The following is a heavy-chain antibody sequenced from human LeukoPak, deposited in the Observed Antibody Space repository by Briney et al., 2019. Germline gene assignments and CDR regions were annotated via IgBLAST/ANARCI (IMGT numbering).Heavy chain of an antibody. CDR3: ARADYDILTGYPSWFDP. J-gene: IGHJ5*02. Sequence: SETLSLTCTVSAGSISSRSSYCGWILQPPGKGLEWIGSIYYSGSTYYNPSLKSRVTISVDTSKNQFSLKLSSVTAADTAVYYCARADYDILTGYPSWFDPWGQGTLVTVSS. CDR1: AGSISSRSSY. V-gene: IGHV4-39*07. CDR2: IYYSGST. D-gene: IGHD3-9*01.